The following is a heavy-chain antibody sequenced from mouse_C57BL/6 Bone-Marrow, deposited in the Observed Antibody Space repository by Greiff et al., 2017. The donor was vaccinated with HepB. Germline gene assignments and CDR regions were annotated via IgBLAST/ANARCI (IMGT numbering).Heavy chain of an antibody. CDR2: IDPNSGGT. CDR3: ARSYYGSREGAMDY. CDR1: GYTFTSYW. Sequence: VQLQQSGAELVKPGASVKLSCKASGYTFTSYWMHWVKHRPGRGLEWIGRIDPNSGGTKYNEKFKSKATLTVDKPSSTAYMQLSSLTSEDSAVYYCARSYYGSREGAMDYWGQGTSVTVSS. V-gene: IGHV1-72*01. J-gene: IGHJ4*01. D-gene: IGHD1-1*01.